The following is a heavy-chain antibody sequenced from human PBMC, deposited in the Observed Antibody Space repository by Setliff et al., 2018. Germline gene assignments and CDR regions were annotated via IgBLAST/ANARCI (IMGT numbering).Heavy chain of an antibody. V-gene: IGHV5-51*01. J-gene: IGHJ4*02. D-gene: IGHD3-10*01. CDR2: IYPGDSDT. Sequence: GESLKISCKGSGYSFTSYWIGWVRQMPGKGLEWMGIIYPGDSDTRYSPSFQGQVTIPADKSISTAYLQWSSLKASDSAMYYCARLKLLWFGEFDYWGQGTLVTVSS. CDR3: ARLKLLWFGEFDY. CDR1: GYSFTSYW.